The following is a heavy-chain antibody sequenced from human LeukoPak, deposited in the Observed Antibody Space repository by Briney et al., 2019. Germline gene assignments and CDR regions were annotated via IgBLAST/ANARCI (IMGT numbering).Heavy chain of an antibody. V-gene: IGHV3-21*01. J-gene: IGHJ3*02. D-gene: IGHD3-22*01. CDR1: GFTFSSYS. Sequence: PGGSLRLSCAASGFTFSSYSMNWVRQAPGKGLEWVSSISSSSSYIYYADSVKGRFTISRDNAKNSLYLQMNSLRAEDTAVYYCARETYYYDSSGYWDAFDIWGQGTMVTVSS. CDR2: ISSSSSYI. CDR3: ARETYYYDSSGYWDAFDI.